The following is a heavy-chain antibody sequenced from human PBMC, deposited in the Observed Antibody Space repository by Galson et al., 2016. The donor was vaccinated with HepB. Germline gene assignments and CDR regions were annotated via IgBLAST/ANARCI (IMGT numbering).Heavy chain of an antibody. V-gene: IGHV4-39*07. D-gene: IGHD2-8*02. CDR3: ARMGTEFDH. Sequence: SETLSLTCTVSGVSISGSDYHWVWIRQPPGKGLEWLANIHYSGKTYYNPSLKSRITISVDTSKNQFSLKLNSVTAADTASYICARMGTEFDHWGQGTLATVPA. CDR2: IHYSGKT. J-gene: IGHJ4*01. CDR1: GVSISGSDYH.